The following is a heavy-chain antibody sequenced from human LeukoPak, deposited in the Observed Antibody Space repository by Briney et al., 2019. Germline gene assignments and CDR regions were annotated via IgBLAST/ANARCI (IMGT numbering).Heavy chain of an antibody. CDR3: ARDDGDRAGFYYYYYMDV. Sequence: SETLPPTCTVSGGSISSYYWSWIRQPPGKGLEWIGYISYTGSTNYNPSLKSRLTISVDTSKDQFSLKLRSVTAADTAVYYCARDDGDRAGFYYYYYMDVWGKGTTVTVSS. CDR2: ISYTGST. J-gene: IGHJ6*03. V-gene: IGHV4-59*01. CDR1: GGSISSYY. D-gene: IGHD4-17*01.